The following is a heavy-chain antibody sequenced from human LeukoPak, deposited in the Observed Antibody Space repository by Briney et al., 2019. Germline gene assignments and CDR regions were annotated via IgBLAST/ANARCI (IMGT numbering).Heavy chain of an antibody. V-gene: IGHV6-1*01. CDR1: GDSVSSNSAA. Sequence: SQTLSLTCAISGDSVSSNSAAWNWIRQSPSRGLEWLGRTYYKSKWYNNYAVSVKSRISINPDTSKNQFSLQLNSVTPEGTAVYFCARARDYGDISFDYWGQGTLVTVSS. CDR3: ARARDYGDISFDY. CDR2: TYYKSKWYN. D-gene: IGHD4-17*01. J-gene: IGHJ4*02.